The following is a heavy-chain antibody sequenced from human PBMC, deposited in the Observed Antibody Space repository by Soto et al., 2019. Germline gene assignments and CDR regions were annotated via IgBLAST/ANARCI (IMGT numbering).Heavy chain of an antibody. CDR1: GGSISSGDYY. J-gene: IGHJ6*02. D-gene: IGHD3-3*01. CDR3: ARDNILGILYGGMDV. Sequence: SSETLSLTCTVSGGSISSGDYYWSWIRQPPGKGLEWIGYIYYSGSTYYNPSLKSRVTISVDKSKNQFSLKLSSVTAADTAVYYCARDNILGILYGGMDVWGQGTTVT. V-gene: IGHV4-30-4*01. CDR2: IYYSGST.